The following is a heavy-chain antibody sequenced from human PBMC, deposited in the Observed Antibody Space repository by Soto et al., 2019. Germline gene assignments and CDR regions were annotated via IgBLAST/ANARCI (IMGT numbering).Heavy chain of an antibody. V-gene: IGHV3-7*01. CDR2: IKQDGSEK. J-gene: IGHJ4*02. Sequence: PGGSLRLSCAASGFTFSNYWMNWVRQAPGKGLEWVANIKQDGSEKYYVDSVKGRFTISRDNTKNSLYLQMNSLRAEDTAVYYCARERAMLWGQGTRVNVSS. CDR3: ARERAML. CDR1: GFTFSNYW. D-gene: IGHD2-8*01.